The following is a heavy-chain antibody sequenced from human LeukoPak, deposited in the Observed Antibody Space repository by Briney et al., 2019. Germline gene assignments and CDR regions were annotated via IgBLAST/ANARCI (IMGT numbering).Heavy chain of an antibody. V-gene: IGHV3-23*01. Sequence: PGGSLRLSCAASGFTFNSYAMSWVRQAPGKGLEWVSAIRGSGGGTYYADSVKGRFTISRDNSKNTLYLQMNSLRDEDTALYYCAKAGIGVVGYFDYWRQGTLVTVSS. CDR2: IRGSGGGT. CDR1: GFTFNSYA. J-gene: IGHJ4*02. D-gene: IGHD6-19*01. CDR3: AKAGIGVVGYFDY.